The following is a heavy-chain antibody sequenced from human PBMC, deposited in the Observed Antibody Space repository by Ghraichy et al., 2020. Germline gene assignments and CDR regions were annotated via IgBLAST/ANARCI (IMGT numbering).Heavy chain of an antibody. CDR1: GFTFGDYA. CDR2: IRSNTYGGAT. CDR3: SRFRGYYFDS. J-gene: IGHJ4*02. V-gene: IGHV3-49*03. D-gene: IGHD5-24*01. Sequence: GGSLRLSCTASGFTFGDYAMIWFRQAPGKGLEWVGSIRSNTYGGATAYAASVKGRFTISRDDSKSIAYLQMSSLKAEDTALYYCSRFRGYYFDSWGQGTLVTVSS.